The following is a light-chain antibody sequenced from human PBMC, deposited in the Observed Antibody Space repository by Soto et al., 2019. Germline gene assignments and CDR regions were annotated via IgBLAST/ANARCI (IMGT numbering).Light chain of an antibody. J-gene: IGKJ1*01. CDR2: GAS. CDR3: QQYNNWPGT. V-gene: IGKV3-15*01. Sequence: EIVMTQSPATLSVSPGERATLSCRASQSVSSNLAWYHQKPGQAPRLLLYGASTRATGIPARFSGSGSGTEFTLTISTLQSEDFAVYYCQQYNNWPGTFGQRTKVEIK. CDR1: QSVSSN.